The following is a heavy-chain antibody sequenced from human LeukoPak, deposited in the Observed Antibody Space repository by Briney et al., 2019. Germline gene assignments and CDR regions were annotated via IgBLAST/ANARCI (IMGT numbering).Heavy chain of an antibody. D-gene: IGHD1-26*01. V-gene: IGHV3-11*04. CDR3: AKAIRWELLPGDYYYGMDV. CDR2: ISESGGRI. Sequence: GGSLRLSCAASGFTFSDYYMGWIRQAPGKGLEWLSSISESGGRIFYRDSVKGRFTSSRDNAKKSVFLQMNSLRVEDTAVYYCAKAIRWELLPGDYYYGMDVWGQGTTVTVSS. J-gene: IGHJ6*02. CDR1: GFTFSDYY.